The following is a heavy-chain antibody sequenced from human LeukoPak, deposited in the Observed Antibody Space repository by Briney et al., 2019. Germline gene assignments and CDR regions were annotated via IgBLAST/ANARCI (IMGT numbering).Heavy chain of an antibody. CDR3: AKDFELRYFDWLLPNNWFDP. D-gene: IGHD3-9*01. CDR2: IIGSGGST. V-gene: IGHV3-23*01. J-gene: IGHJ5*02. Sequence: GGSLRLSCAASGFTFSSYAMSWVRQAPGKGLEWVSAIIGSGGSTYYADSVKGRFTISRDNSKNTLYLQMNSLRAEVTAVYYCAKDFELRYFDWLLPNNWFDPWGQGTLVTVSS. CDR1: GFTFSSYA.